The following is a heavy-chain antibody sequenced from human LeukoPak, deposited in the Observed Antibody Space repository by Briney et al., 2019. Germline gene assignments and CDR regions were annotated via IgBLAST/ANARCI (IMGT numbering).Heavy chain of an antibody. CDR2: ISPYNGNT. D-gene: IGHD6-13*01. J-gene: IGHJ4*02. V-gene: IGHV1-18*01. Sequence: ASVKVSCKTSGYTFSSHSMNRVRQAPGQGLEWMGWISPYNGNTNYAQKLQGRVTLTTDISTSTAYMEVRSLRSDDTAVYYCARGEYELVGDYWGQGTLVTVSS. CDR1: GYTFSSHS. CDR3: ARGEYELVGDY.